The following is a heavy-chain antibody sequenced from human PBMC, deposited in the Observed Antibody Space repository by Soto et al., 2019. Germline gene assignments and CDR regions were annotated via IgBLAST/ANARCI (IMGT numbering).Heavy chain of an antibody. Sequence: QVQLVESGGGLVKPGGSLRLSCAASGFTFSDYYMSWIRQAPGKGLEWVSYISSSGSTIYYADSVKGRFTISRDNAKNSLYQQMNSLRAEDTAVYYCARDLTDSQQLWFGDPRGYYYGMDVWGQGTTVTFSS. CDR3: ARDLTDSQQLWFGDPRGYYYGMDV. J-gene: IGHJ6*02. D-gene: IGHD3-10*01. CDR1: GFTFSDYY. V-gene: IGHV3-11*01. CDR2: ISSSGSTI.